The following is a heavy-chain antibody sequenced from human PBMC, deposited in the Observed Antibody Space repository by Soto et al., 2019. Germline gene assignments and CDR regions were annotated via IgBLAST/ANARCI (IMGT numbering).Heavy chain of an antibody. J-gene: IGHJ6*02. CDR1: GGSISSYY. D-gene: IGHD2-2*01. CDR3: RSSTSCYDESCVDV. CDR2: LYHIGST. Sequence: SETLSLTCTVSGGSISSYYWAWIRQPPGRGLEWIGSLYHIGSTHYNTSLKSRVTISVDTSKNHFSLELSSVTAADTAIYYCRSSTSCYDESCVDVWGQGTMVTVSS. V-gene: IGHV4-38-2*02.